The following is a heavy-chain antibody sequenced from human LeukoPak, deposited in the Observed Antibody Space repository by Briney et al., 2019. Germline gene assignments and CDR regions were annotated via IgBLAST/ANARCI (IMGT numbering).Heavy chain of an antibody. Sequence: GGSLRLSCAASGFTFDDYAMHWVRQAPGKGLEWVSGISWNSGSIGYADSVKGRFTISRDNAKNSLYLQINSLRAEDTALYYCAKSRVLGVVPAGYNWFDPWGQGTLVTVSS. V-gene: IGHV3-9*01. CDR3: AKSRVLGVVPAGYNWFDP. CDR1: GFTFDDYA. D-gene: IGHD2-2*01. J-gene: IGHJ5*02. CDR2: ISWNSGSI.